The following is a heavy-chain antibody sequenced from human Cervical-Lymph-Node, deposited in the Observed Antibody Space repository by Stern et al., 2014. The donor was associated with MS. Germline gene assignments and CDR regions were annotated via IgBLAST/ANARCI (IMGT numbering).Heavy chain of an antibody. Sequence: VQLEESGAEVKKPGSSVKVSCQTSGGTFRTFAIGWVRQAPGQRLEWMGVITALFDATNYAQKFPGRLTITADESTRTAYMELSSLRPDDTAKYYCARGDSEAPFYYFDYWGQGTLVTVSS. J-gene: IGHJ4*02. V-gene: IGHV1-69*01. D-gene: IGHD2-21*01. CDR3: ARGDSEAPFYYFDY. CDR2: ITALFDAT. CDR1: GGTFRTFA.